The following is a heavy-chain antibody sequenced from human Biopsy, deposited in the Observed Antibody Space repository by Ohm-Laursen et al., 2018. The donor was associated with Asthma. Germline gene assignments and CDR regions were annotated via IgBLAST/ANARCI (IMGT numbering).Heavy chain of an antibody. Sequence: SQTMSLTCTVSGGSISSGGYYWSWIRQHPGKGLEWIGYIYYSGSTYYNPSLKSRVTISVDTSKNQFSLKLSSVTAADTAVYYCARGPPVDREDWGQGTLVTVSS. CDR1: GGSISSGGYY. V-gene: IGHV4-31*03. J-gene: IGHJ4*02. CDR3: ARGPPVDRED. CDR2: IYYSGST. D-gene: IGHD5-24*01.